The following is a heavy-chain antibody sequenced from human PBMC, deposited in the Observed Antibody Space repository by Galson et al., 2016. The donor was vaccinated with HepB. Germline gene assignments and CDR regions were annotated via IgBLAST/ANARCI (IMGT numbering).Heavy chain of an antibody. CDR2: ISGSGTNT. J-gene: IGHJ6*02. CDR3: AKSLLGVTLVSYYYGMDV. CDR1: GFTFTTHT. Sequence: SLRLSCAASGFTFTTHTMNWVRQAPGKGLEWVSAISGSGTNTYYEDSVKGRFTISRDHSKNTLFMQMNILRAEDTAVYYCAKSLLGVTLVSYYYGMDVWGQGTTVTVSS. V-gene: IGHV3-23*01. D-gene: IGHD2-21*02.